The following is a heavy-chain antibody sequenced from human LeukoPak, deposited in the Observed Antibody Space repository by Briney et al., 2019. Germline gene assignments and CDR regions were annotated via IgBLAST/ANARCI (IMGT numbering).Heavy chain of an antibody. Sequence: GGSLRLSCAASGFTFSSYAMSWVRQVPGTGLEWVSAISASGDDTYYADFVKGRFTISRDNSKNTLYLQMNSLRAEDTAVYYCAKDRVVKMPASLNYWGQGTLVTVSS. J-gene: IGHJ4*02. V-gene: IGHV3-23*01. D-gene: IGHD2-2*01. CDR1: GFTFSSYA. CDR3: AKDRVVKMPASLNY. CDR2: ISASGDDT.